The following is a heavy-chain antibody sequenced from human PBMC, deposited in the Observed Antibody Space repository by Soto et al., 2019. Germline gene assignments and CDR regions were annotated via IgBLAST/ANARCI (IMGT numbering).Heavy chain of an antibody. CDR2: ISSSSSTI. J-gene: IGHJ4*02. D-gene: IGHD2-15*01. V-gene: IGHV3-48*01. CDR1: GFTFSYYS. CDR3: ARDIDG. Sequence: EVQVVESGGGLVQPGGSLRLSCAASGFTFSYYSMNWVRQAPGKGLEWVSYISSSSSTIFYADSVKGRFTISRDNAKNSLYLQMNRLRAEDTAVYYCARDIDGGGQGTLVTVSS.